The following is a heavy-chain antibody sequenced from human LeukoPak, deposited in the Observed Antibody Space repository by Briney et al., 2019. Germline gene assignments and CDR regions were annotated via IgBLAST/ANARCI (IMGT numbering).Heavy chain of an antibody. D-gene: IGHD3-22*01. J-gene: IGHJ4*02. V-gene: IGHV4-34*01. CDR3: ARANFYDSSGYAYYFDY. CDR1: GGSFSGYY. CDR2: INHSGST. Sequence: PPETLSLSCAVSGGSFSGYYWSGIRQPPGRGQERVGEINHSGSTTYNPSLKCRVTISVDTSKSRFSLKLSSVTAADTAVYYCARANFYDSSGYAYYFDYWGQGTLVTVSS.